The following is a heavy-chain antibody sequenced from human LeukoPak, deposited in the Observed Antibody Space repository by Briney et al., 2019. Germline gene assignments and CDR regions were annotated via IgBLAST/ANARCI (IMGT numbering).Heavy chain of an antibody. CDR3: ARDSITIFGVAPPHYYGMDV. CDR2: ISYDGSNK. CDR1: GFTFSSYA. V-gene: IGHV3-30-3*01. J-gene: IGHJ6*02. D-gene: IGHD3-3*01. Sequence: GRSLRLSCAASGFTFSSYAMHWVRQAPGKGLEWVAVISYDGSNKYYADSVKGRFTISRDNSKNTLYLQMNSLRAEDTAVYYCARDSITIFGVAPPHYYGMDVWGQGTTVTVS.